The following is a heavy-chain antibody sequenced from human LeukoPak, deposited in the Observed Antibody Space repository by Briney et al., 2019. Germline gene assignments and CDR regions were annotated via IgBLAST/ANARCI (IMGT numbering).Heavy chain of an antibody. CDR1: GYTFTSYD. V-gene: IGHV1-8*03. Sequence: GASVKVSCKASGYTFTSYDINWVRQATGQGLEWMGWMNPHSGNTGYAQKFQGRVTITRNTSISTAYMELSSLRSEDTAVYYCARVYDFWSGLNYYYYMDVWGKGTTVTVSS. CDR2: MNPHSGNT. D-gene: IGHD3-3*01. CDR3: ARVYDFWSGLNYYYYMDV. J-gene: IGHJ6*03.